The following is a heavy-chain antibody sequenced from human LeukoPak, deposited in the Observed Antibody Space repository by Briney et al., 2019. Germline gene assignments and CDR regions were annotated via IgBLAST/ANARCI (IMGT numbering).Heavy chain of an antibody. CDR3: ARDTRITIFGVVIINAFDI. CDR2: IYTSGST. CDR1: GGSISSYY. J-gene: IGHJ3*02. Sequence: SETLSLTCTVSGGSISSYYWSWIRQPAGKGLEWIGRIYTSGSTNYNPSLKGRVTISVDMSKNQFSLKLSSVTAADTAVYYCARDTRITIFGVVIINAFDIWGQGTMVTVSS. D-gene: IGHD3-3*01. V-gene: IGHV4-4*07.